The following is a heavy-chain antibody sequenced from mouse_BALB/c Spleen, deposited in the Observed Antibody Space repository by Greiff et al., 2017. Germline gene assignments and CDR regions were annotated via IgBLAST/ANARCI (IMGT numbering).Heavy chain of an antibody. V-gene: IGHV1-54*01. Sequence: QVQLQQSGAELVRPGTSVKVSCKASGYAFTNYLIEWVKQRPGQGLEWIGVINPGSGGTNYNEKFKGKATLTADKSSSTAYMQLSSLTSDDSAVYFCAREGKGYFDVWGAGTTVTVSS. J-gene: IGHJ1*01. CDR3: AREGKGYFDV. CDR2: INPGSGGT. D-gene: IGHD1-3*01. CDR1: GYAFTNYL.